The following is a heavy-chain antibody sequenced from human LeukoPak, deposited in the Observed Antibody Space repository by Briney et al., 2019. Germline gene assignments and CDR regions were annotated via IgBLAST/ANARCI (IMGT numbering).Heavy chain of an antibody. V-gene: IGHV1-8*03. CDR1: GYTFTSYD. CDR3: ARSNTRMYSSSWSYYYYYYYMDV. D-gene: IGHD6-13*01. Sequence: EASVKVSCKASGYTFTSYDINWVRQATGQGLEWMGWMNPNSGNTGYAQKFQGRVTITRNTSISTAYMELSSLRSEDTAVYYCARSNTRMYSSSWSYYYYYYYMDVWGKGTTVTVSS. CDR2: MNPNSGNT. J-gene: IGHJ6*03.